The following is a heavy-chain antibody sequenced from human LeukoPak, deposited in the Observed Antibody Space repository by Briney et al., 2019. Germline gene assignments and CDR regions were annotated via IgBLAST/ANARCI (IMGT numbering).Heavy chain of an antibody. CDR3: ARQSIAARGYYYYMDV. V-gene: IGHV4-38-2*02. CDR1: GYSISSGYY. J-gene: IGHJ6*03. CDR2: IYHSGST. Sequence: SETLSLTCTVSGYSISSGYYWGWIRQPPGKGLEWIGSIYHSGSTYYNPSLKSRVIISVDASKNHFSLRLSSVTAADTAVYYCARQSIAARGYYYYMDVWGKGTTVTVSS. D-gene: IGHD6-6*01.